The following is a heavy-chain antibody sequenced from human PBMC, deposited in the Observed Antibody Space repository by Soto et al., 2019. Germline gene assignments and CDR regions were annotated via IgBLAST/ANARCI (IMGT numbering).Heavy chain of an antibody. D-gene: IGHD3-3*01. CDR3: AKGAGRWSGYSVFDY. CDR1: GFTFDDYA. CDR2: IRWNSGSI. V-gene: IGHV3-9*01. J-gene: IGHJ4*02. Sequence: EVQLVESGGGLVQPGRSLRLSCAASGFTFDDYAMHWVRQAPGKGLEWVSGIRWNSGSIGYADSVKGRFTISRDNAKNSLYLQMNSLRAEDTALYYCAKGAGRWSGYSVFDYWGQGTLVTVSS.